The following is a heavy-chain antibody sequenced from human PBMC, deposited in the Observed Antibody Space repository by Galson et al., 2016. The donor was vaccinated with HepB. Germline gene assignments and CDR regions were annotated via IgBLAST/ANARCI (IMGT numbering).Heavy chain of an antibody. D-gene: IGHD2-21*01. CDR2: IYYSGST. CDR3: ARGDCGGDCYVDS. J-gene: IGHJ4*02. Sequence: SETLSLTCTVSGGSISSYYWSWIRQPPGKGLEWIGYIYYSGSTNYNPSLKSRVTISVDTSKNQFSLKLSSVTAADTAVYYCARGDCGGDCYVDSWGQGTLVTVSS. CDR1: GGSISSYY. V-gene: IGHV4-59*01.